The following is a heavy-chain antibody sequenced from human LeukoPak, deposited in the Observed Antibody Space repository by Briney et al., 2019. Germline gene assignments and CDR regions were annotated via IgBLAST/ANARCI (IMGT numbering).Heavy chain of an antibody. D-gene: IGHD6-6*01. V-gene: IGHV3-21*01. Sequence: GGSLRLSCAASGFSFSSYSMNWVRQAPGKGLEWVSSIISSVNYIYYADSVKGRFTISRDNAKNSLYLQMNSLRAEDTAVYYCAREAVSSSPHFRYWGQGTLVTVSS. CDR1: GFSFSSYS. CDR2: IISSVNYI. CDR3: AREAVSSSPHFRY. J-gene: IGHJ4*02.